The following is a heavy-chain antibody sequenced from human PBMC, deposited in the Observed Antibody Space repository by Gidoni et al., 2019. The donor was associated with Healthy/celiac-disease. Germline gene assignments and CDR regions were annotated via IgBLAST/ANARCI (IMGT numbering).Heavy chain of an antibody. Sequence: QVQLVQSGAEVKKPGSSVKVSCKASGGTFSSYAISWVRQAPGQGLEWMGGIIPIFGTENYAQKFQGRVKITADESTSTAYMELSSLRSEDTAVYYCARNGDIVGANSWWYFDLWGRGTLVTVSS. D-gene: IGHD1-26*01. J-gene: IGHJ2*01. CDR3: ARNGDIVGANSWWYFDL. CDR2: IIPIFGTE. V-gene: IGHV1-69*01. CDR1: GGTFSSYA.